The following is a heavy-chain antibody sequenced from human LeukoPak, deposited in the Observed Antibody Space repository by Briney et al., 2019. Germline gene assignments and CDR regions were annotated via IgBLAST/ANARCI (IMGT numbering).Heavy chain of an antibody. Sequence: GGYLRLSCAASGFTFSSYWLSWVRHAPGKGLEWVANINQDGSEKYYVDSVKGRFSISRDNAKNSLYLQMSSLRGPETAVYISASERRYSGYGDFESWGQEALVTVSS. CDR3: ASERRYSGYGDFES. J-gene: IGHJ4*01. CDR2: INQDGSEK. D-gene: IGHD5-12*01. CDR1: GFTFSSYW. V-gene: IGHV3-7*01.